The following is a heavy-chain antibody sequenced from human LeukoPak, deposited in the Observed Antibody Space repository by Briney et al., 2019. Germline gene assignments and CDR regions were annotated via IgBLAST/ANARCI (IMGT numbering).Heavy chain of an antibody. Sequence: GGSLRLSCAASGFTFSSYGMHWVRQAPGKGLEWVAFIRYDGSNKYYADSVKGRFTISRDNSKNTLYLQMNSLRAEDTAVYYCAKDGPGNSRPFDYWGQGTLVTVSS. J-gene: IGHJ4*02. CDR2: IRYDGSNK. CDR3: AKDGPGNSRPFDY. V-gene: IGHV3-30*02. CDR1: GFTFSSYG. D-gene: IGHD4-23*01.